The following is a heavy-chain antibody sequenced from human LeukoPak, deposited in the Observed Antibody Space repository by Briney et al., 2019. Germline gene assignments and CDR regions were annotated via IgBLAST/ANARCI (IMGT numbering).Heavy chain of an antibody. J-gene: IGHJ5*02. CDR3: ARARFAYYGSGSSFDP. V-gene: IGHV1-18*01. Sequence: ASVKVSCKASGYTFTSYGISWVRQAPGQGLECMGWISAYNGNTNYAQKLQGRVTMTTDTSTSTAYMELRSLRSDDTAVYYCARARFAYYGSGSSFDPWGQGTLVTVSS. D-gene: IGHD3-10*01. CDR1: GYTFTSYG. CDR2: ISAYNGNT.